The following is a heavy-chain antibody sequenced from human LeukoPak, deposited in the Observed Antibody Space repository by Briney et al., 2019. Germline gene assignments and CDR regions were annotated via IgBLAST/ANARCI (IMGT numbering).Heavy chain of an antibody. Sequence: PGGSLRLSCAASGFTFDDYAMHWVRQAPGKGLEWVSGISWNSGSIGYADSVKGRFTISRENAKNSLYLQMNSLRAGDTAVYYCAREGSWFGEYDGMDVWGQGTTVTVSS. CDR2: ISWNSGSI. D-gene: IGHD3-10*01. V-gene: IGHV3-9*01. CDR1: GFTFDDYA. CDR3: AREGSWFGEYDGMDV. J-gene: IGHJ6*02.